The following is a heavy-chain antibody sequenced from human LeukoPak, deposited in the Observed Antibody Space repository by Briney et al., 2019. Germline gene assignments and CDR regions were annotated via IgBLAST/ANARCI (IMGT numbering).Heavy chain of an antibody. CDR1: GFTFSSYA. V-gene: IGHV3-30*04. J-gene: IGHJ6*02. D-gene: IGHD2-2*03. CDR3: VRGGHKLDIETSRYYYGLDV. Sequence: SGGSLRLSCAASGFTFSSYAMHWVRQAPGKGLEWVAVISYDGSNKYYADSVKGRFTISRDNAKNTMYLQMNSLRAEDTAVYYCVRGGHKLDIETSRYYYGLDVWGQGTTVTVSS. CDR2: ISYDGSNK.